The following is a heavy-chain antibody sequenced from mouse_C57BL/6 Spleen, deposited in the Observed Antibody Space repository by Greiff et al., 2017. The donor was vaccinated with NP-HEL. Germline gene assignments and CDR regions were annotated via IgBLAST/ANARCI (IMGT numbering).Heavy chain of an antibody. CDR1: GYTFTSYW. J-gene: IGHJ2*01. CDR3: ARSPRSYYFDY. CDR2: IDPSDSYT. V-gene: IGHV1-59*01. Sequence: QVQLQQPGAELVRPGTSVKLSCKASGYTFTSYWMHWVKQRPGQGLEWIGVIDPSDSYTNYNQKFKGKATLTVDTSSSTAYMQLSSLTSEDSAVYYCARSPRSYYFDYWGQGTTLTVSS.